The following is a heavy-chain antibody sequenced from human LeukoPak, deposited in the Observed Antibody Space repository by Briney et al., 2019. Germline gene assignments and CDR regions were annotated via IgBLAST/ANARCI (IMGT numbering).Heavy chain of an antibody. CDR2: INSDGSST. Sequence: GGPLRLSCAASGFTFSSYWMHWVRQAPGKGLVWVSRINSDGSSTSYADSVKGRFTISRDNAKNTLYLQMNSLRAEDTAVYYCARVQGHPPNGLDIWGQGTMVTVSS. J-gene: IGHJ3*02. CDR3: ARVQGHPPNGLDI. D-gene: IGHD2-8*01. V-gene: IGHV3-74*01. CDR1: GFTFSSYW.